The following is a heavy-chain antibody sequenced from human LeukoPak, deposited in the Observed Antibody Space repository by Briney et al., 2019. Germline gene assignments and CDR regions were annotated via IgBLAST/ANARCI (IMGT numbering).Heavy chain of an antibody. V-gene: IGHV3-48*02. CDR2: ISSSSSTI. D-gene: IGHD3-22*01. CDR1: GFTFSSYS. J-gene: IGHJ4*02. CDR3: ARDQFPGDSSGSHFDY. Sequence: HPGGSLRLSCAASGFTFSSYSMNWVRQAPGKGLEWVSYISSSSSTIYYADSVKGRFTISRDNAKNSLYLQMNSLRDEDTAVYYCARDQFPGDSSGSHFDYWGQGTLVTVSS.